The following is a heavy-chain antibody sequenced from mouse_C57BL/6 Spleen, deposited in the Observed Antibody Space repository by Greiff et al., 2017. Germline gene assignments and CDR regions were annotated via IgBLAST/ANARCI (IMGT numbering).Heavy chain of an antibody. CDR2: IYPYNGVS. Sequence: EVQLQQSGPELVKPGASVKISCKASGYSFTGYYMHWVKQSHGNILDWIGYIYPYNGVSSYNQKFKGKATLTVDTSSSTAYMGLRSLTYEDSAVYYCARGVITTVVAHFDYWGQGTTLTVSS. CDR3: ARGVITTVVAHFDY. D-gene: IGHD1-1*01. CDR1: GYSFTGYY. J-gene: IGHJ2*01. V-gene: IGHV1-31*01.